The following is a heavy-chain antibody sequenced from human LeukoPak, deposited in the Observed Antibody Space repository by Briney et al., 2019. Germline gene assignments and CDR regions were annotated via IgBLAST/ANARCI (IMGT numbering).Heavy chain of an antibody. J-gene: IGHJ4*02. Sequence: PSETLSLTCTVSGYSISSGYYWGWIRQPPGKGLEWIGSIYHSGSTYYNPSLKSRVTISIDTPKNQFSLRLTSVTAADTAVYYCASQAVAGLWGRGTLVTVSS. CDR1: GYSISSGYY. CDR3: ASQAVAGL. V-gene: IGHV4-38-2*02. CDR2: IYHSGST. D-gene: IGHD6-19*01.